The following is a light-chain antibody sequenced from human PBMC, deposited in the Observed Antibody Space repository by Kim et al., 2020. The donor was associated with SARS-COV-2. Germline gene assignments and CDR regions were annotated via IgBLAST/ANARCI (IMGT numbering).Light chain of an antibody. Sequence: GQRDTISCSSSSSNIGNNSVDWYQQVPETAPELPISRYNQRPSGVPDRFSGSKSGTSASLAISGLRSEDEADYYCAAWDDSLSGRVFGGGTQLTVL. J-gene: IGLJ3*02. CDR3: AAWDDSLSGRV. CDR2: RYN. V-gene: IGLV1-47*01. CDR1: SSNIGNNS.